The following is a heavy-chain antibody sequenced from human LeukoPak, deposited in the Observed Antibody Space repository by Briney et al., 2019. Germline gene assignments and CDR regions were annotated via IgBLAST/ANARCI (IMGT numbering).Heavy chain of an antibody. D-gene: IGHD6-13*01. CDR1: GFTFDDYG. Sequence: PGGSLRLSCAASGFTFDDYGMSWVRQAPGKGLERVSGINWNGGSTGYADSVKGRFTISRDNAKNSLYLQMNSLRAEDTALYHCARGGGIAAAEAGMDVWGQGTTVTVSS. J-gene: IGHJ6*02. CDR2: INWNGGST. CDR3: ARGGGIAAAEAGMDV. V-gene: IGHV3-20*01.